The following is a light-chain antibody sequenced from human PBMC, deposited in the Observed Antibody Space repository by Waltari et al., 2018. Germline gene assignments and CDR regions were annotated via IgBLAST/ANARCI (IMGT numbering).Light chain of an antibody. V-gene: IGKV2-29*02. CDR1: QSLLHSDGKTY. CDR2: EVS. Sequence: DIVMTQTPLSLSVTPGQPASISCTSSQSLLHSDGKTYWYWYLQKPGQSPQLLIYEVSSRFSGVPDRFSGSGSGTDFTLTISSLQPEDFATYYCQHSYRPPYIFGQGTKLEIK. CDR3: QHSYRPPYI. J-gene: IGKJ2*01.